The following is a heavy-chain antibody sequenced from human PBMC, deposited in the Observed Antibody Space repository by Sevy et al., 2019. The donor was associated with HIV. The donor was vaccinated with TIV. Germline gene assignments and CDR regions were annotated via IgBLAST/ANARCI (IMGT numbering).Heavy chain of an antibody. CDR2: ISSRSSTI. CDR3: ARDPYYDYVWGSYRHDAFDI. D-gene: IGHD3-16*02. CDR1: GFTFSSYS. V-gene: IGHV3-48*02. J-gene: IGHJ3*02. Sequence: GGSLRLSCAASGFTFSSYSMNWVRQAPGKGLEWVSYISSRSSTIYYADSVKGRFTISRDNAKNSLYLQMNSLRDEDTAVYYCARDPYYDYVWGSYRHDAFDIWGQGTMVTVSS.